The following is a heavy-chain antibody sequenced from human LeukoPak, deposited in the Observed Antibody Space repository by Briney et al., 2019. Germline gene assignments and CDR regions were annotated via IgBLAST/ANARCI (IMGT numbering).Heavy chain of an antibody. V-gene: IGHV4-34*01. D-gene: IGHD3-10*01. CDR3: ARAKVIITMVQGVINRYYYGMDV. Sequence: SETLSLTCAVYGGSFSGYYWSWIRQPPGKGLEWIGEINHSGSTNYNPSLKSRVTISVDTSKNQFSLKLSSVTAADTAVYYCARAKVIITMVQGVINRYYYGMDVWGKGTTVTVSS. CDR2: INHSGST. J-gene: IGHJ6*04. CDR1: GGSFSGYY.